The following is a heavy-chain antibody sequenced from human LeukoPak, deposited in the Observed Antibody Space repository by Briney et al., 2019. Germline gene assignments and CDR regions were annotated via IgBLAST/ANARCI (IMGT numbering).Heavy chain of an antibody. J-gene: IGHJ4*02. CDR2: ISGSGGST. D-gene: IGHD3-16*02. CDR3: AKANMITFGGVIAN. Sequence: GGSLRLSCAASGFTFSSYAMGWVRQAPGKGLEWVSAISGSGGSTYYADSVKGRFTISRDNSKNTLYLQMNSLRAEDTAIYYCAKANMITFGGVIANWGQGTLVTVSS. V-gene: IGHV3-23*01. CDR1: GFTFSSYA.